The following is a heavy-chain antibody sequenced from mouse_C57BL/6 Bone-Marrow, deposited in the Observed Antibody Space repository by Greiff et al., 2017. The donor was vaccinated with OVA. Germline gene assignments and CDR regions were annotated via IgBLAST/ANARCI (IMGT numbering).Heavy chain of an antibody. CDR3: ARGSGYYDYDRGEDMDY. V-gene: IGHV1-53*01. CDR2: INPSNGGT. Sequence: QVQLQQPGTELVKPGASVKLSCKASGYTFTSYWMHWVKQRPGQGLEWIGNINPSNGGTNYNEKFKSKATLTVDKSSSTAYMQLSSLTSEDSAVYYCARGSGYYDYDRGEDMDYWGQVTSVTVSS. J-gene: IGHJ4*01. D-gene: IGHD2-4*01. CDR1: GYTFTSYW.